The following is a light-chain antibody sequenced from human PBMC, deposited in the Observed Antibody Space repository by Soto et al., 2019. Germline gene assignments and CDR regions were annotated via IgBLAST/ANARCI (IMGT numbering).Light chain of an antibody. V-gene: IGLV2-14*01. CDR1: SSDIGGYTY. CDR2: EVS. J-gene: IGLJ2*01. Sequence: QSALTQPASVSGSPGQSITISCSGTSSDIGGYTYVSWYQQHPGKAPKLMIYEVSNRPSGVSNRFSGSKSGNTASLTISGLQAEDEADYYCSSYTSNTTPVVFGGGTKRTVL. CDR3: SSYTSNTTPVV.